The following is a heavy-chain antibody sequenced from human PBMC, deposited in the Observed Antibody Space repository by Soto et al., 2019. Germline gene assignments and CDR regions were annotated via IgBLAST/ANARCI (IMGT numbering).Heavy chain of an antibody. D-gene: IGHD2-15*01. Sequence: EVPLLESGGGLVQPGGSLRLSCAASGFTFSSYAMSWVRQAPGKGLEWVLGISGSGDSTYYADSVKGRFTISRDNSQGTLYLQMNSLRAGDTAVYYCAALTRYWGQGTLVTVSS. CDR2: ISGSGDST. V-gene: IGHV3-23*01. CDR3: AALTRY. J-gene: IGHJ4*02. CDR1: GFTFSSYA.